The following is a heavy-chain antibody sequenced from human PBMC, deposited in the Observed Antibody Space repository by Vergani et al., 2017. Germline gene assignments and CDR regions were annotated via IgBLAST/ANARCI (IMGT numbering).Heavy chain of an antibody. CDR1: GFIFSSYE. J-gene: IGHJ5*02. CDR2: ISSSGSTI. V-gene: IGHV3-48*03. Sequence: EVQLVESGGGLVQPGGSLRLSCAASGFIFSSYEMNWVRQAPGKGLEWVSYISSSGSTIYYADSVKGRFTISRDNAKNSLYLQMNSLRAEDTAVYYCAKGGLWWFDPWGQGTLVTVSS. CDR3: AKGGLWWFDP. D-gene: IGHD4/OR15-4a*01.